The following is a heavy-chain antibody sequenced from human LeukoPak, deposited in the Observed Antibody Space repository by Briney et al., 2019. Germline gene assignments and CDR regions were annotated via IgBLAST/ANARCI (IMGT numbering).Heavy chain of an antibody. CDR3: ARYRYYDSGGSTDAFDI. J-gene: IGHJ3*02. CDR1: GGSISSYY. D-gene: IGHD3-22*01. Sequence: SETLSLTCTVSGGSISSYYWGWIRQPPGKGLEWIGSIYHSGSTYYNPSLKSRVTISVDTSKNQFSLKLSSVTAADTAVYYCARYRYYDSGGSTDAFDIWGQGTMVTVSS. CDR2: IYHSGST. V-gene: IGHV4-38-2*02.